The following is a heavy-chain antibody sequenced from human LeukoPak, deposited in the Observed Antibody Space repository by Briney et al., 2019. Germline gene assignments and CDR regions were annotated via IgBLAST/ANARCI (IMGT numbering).Heavy chain of an antibody. V-gene: IGHV3-48*03. CDR2: ISTSGSLI. D-gene: IGHD1-26*01. J-gene: IGHJ4*02. CDR3: AKVSGLGWHFDY. Sequence: PGGSLRLSCAASGFTLSNYEMNWVRQAPGKGLEWVSFISTSGSLIYYADSVKGRFTISRDNAKNSLFLHMNSLRAEDTAVYYCAKVSGLGWHFDYWGQGTLVTVSS. CDR1: GFTLSNYE.